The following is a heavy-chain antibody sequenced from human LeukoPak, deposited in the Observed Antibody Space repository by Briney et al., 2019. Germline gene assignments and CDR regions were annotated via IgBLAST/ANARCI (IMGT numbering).Heavy chain of an antibody. D-gene: IGHD3-16*02. CDR1: GFTFSSYS. CDR2: ISSSSYI. J-gene: IGHJ3*02. Sequence: GGSLRLSCAASGFTFSSYSMNWVRQAPGKGLEWVSSISSSSYIYYADSVKGRFTISRDNAKNSLYLQMNSLRAEDTAVYYCARDWAVTFGGVIVDIHAFDIWGQGTMVTVSS. CDR3: ARDWAVTFGGVIVDIHAFDI. V-gene: IGHV3-21*01.